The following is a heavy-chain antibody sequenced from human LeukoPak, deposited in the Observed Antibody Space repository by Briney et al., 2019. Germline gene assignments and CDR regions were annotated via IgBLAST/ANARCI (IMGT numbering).Heavy chain of an antibody. CDR2: INWNGGST. CDR3: ARAQTYGDSRLLLDY. D-gene: IGHD4-17*01. J-gene: IGHJ4*02. Sequence: GGTLRLSCAASGFTFGNYGMSWVRQAPGKGLEWVSGINWNGGSTGYADSVEGRFTIFRDNAKNSQYLQMNSLRVEDTALYYCARAQTYGDSRLLLDYWGQGTLVTVSS. CDR1: GFTFGNYG. V-gene: IGHV3-20*04.